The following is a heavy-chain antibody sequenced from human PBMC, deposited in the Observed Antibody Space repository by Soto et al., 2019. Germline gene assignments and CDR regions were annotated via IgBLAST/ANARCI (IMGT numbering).Heavy chain of an antibody. CDR3: VREHCSGGSCYLRGNEYFDY. CDR2: IYYSGST. Sequence: QVQLQESGPGLVKPSETLSLTCTVSGGSIRSYYWSWIRQPPGKGLEWIGYIYYSGSTNYNPSLKRQITMSVDTSKNQFSLKLTSVTAADTAVYYCVREHCSGGSCYLRGNEYFDYWGQGTLVTVSS. V-gene: IGHV4-59*01. J-gene: IGHJ4*02. CDR1: GGSIRSYY. D-gene: IGHD2-15*01.